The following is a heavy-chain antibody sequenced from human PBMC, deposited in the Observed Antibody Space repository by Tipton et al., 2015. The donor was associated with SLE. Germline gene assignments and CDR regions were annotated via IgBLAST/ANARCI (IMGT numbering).Heavy chain of an antibody. J-gene: IGHJ5*02. Sequence: QSGAEVKEPGASVTVSRKTSGYIFSDYYIHWVRQAPGRGLEWMGWINPNTADKAYAHRFQGRVTLTRDTSINTAFMELSSLRSGDSGVYYCARGLTTTIPGLVVMKAPFAPWGQGTLVTVSS. V-gene: IGHV1-2*02. CDR1: GYIFSDYY. CDR3: ARGLTTTIPGLVVMKAPFAP. D-gene: IGHD3-3*01. CDR2: INPNTADK.